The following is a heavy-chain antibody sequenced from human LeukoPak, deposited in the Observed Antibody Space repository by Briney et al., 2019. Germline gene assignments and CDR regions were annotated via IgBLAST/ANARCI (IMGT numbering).Heavy chain of an antibody. Sequence: PSETLSLTCTVSGGSISSYYWSWIRQPPGKGLEWIGYIYYSGSTNYNPSPKSRVTISVDTSKNQFSLKLSSVTAADTAVYYCARGAAAAGRLGFDYWGQGTLVTVSS. CDR3: ARGAAAAGRLGFDY. D-gene: IGHD6-13*01. CDR2: IYYSGST. CDR1: GGSISSYY. V-gene: IGHV4-59*01. J-gene: IGHJ4*02.